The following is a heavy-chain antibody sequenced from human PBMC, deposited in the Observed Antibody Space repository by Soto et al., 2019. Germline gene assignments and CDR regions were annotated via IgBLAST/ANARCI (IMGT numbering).Heavy chain of an antibody. J-gene: IGHJ6*02. CDR1: GGSISSGDYY. D-gene: IGHD1-1*01. CDR3: ARDHLGGTLPYYGMDV. Sequence: PSETLSLTCTVSGGSISSGDYYWSWIRQPPXKGLEWIGYIYYSGSTYYNPSLKSRVTISVDTSKNQFSLKLSSVTAADTAVYYCARDHLGGTLPYYGMDVWGQGTTVTVSS. V-gene: IGHV4-30-4*01. CDR2: IYYSGST.